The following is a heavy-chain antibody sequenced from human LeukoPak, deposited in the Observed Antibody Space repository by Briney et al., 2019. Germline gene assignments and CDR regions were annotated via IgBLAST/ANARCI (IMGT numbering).Heavy chain of an antibody. D-gene: IGHD2-15*01. V-gene: IGHV1-18*01. CDR3: ARADIVVVVAAPLRY. CDR1: GYTFTSYG. Sequence: ASVKVSCKASGYTFTSYGISWVRQAPGQGLEWMGWISAYNGNTNYAQKLQGRVTITTDESTSTAYMELSSLRSEDTAVYYCARADIVVVVAAPLRYWGQGTLVTVSS. J-gene: IGHJ4*02. CDR2: ISAYNGNT.